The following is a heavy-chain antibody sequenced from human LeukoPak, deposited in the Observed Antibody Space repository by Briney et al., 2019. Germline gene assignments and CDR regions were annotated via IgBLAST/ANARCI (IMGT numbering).Heavy chain of an antibody. D-gene: IGHD6-13*01. V-gene: IGHV3-7*05. Sequence: PGGSLRLSCAASGFTFSTSWMSWVRQAPGKGLEWVASIKNDGSDKYYVDSVKGRFTISRDNAKNSLYLQMNSLRVEDTAVYYCAKPHSSPNWFDPWGQGSLVTVSS. CDR2: IKNDGSDK. CDR1: GFTFSTSW. CDR3: AKPHSSPNWFDP. J-gene: IGHJ5*02.